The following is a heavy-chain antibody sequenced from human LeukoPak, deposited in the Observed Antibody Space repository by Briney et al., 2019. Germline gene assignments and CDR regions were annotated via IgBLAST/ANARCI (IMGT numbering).Heavy chain of an antibody. CDR3: AKSAGNSYHYYMDV. Sequence: QTGGSLRLSCAASGFTFSSYAMSWVRQAPGKGLEWVSAISGSGGSTYYADSVKGRFTISRDNSKNTLYLQMNSLRAEDTAVYYCAKSAGNSYHYYMDVWGKGTTVTVSS. CDR1: GFTFSSYA. V-gene: IGHV3-23*01. J-gene: IGHJ6*03. CDR2: ISGSGGST. D-gene: IGHD4-23*01.